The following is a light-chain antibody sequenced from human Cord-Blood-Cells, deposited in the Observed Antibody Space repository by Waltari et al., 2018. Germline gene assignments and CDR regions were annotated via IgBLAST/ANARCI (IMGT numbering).Light chain of an antibody. J-gene: IGLJ1*01. CDR2: EVS. CDR3: SSYAGSNNFV. CDR1: SSDVGGYTY. Sequence: QSALTQPPSASGSHGQSVTISCTGTSSDVGGYTYVSWYQQHPGKAPKLMIYEVSKRPSGVPDRFSGSKSGNTASLTVSGLQAEDEADYYCSSYAGSNNFVFGTGTKVTVL. V-gene: IGLV2-8*01.